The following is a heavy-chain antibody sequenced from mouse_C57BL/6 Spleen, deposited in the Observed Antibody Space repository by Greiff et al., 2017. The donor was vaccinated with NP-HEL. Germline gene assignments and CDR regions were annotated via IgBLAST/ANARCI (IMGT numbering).Heavy chain of an antibody. D-gene: IGHD2-4*01. Sequence: QVHVKQSGAELAKPGASVKLSCKASGYTFTSYWMHWVKQRPGQGLEWIGYINPSSGYTKYNQKFKDKATLTADKSSSTAYMQLSSLTYEDSAVYYCARCWDYDGSWFAYWGQGTLVTVSA. CDR2: INPSSGYT. CDR3: ARCWDYDGSWFAY. CDR1: GYTFTSYW. J-gene: IGHJ3*01. V-gene: IGHV1-7*01.